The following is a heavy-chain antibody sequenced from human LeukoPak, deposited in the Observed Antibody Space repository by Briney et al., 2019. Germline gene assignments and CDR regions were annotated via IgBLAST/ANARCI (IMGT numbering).Heavy chain of an antibody. Sequence: PSETLSLTCTVSSASIIGLYWSWIRQPPGERLEWIGYIYSNGSVNYNPSLKSRVTLSVDTSKNQLSLKVSSVAAADTAVYYCARNSGAFDYWGRGTLVTVSS. D-gene: IGHD6-19*01. V-gene: IGHV4-59*11. J-gene: IGHJ4*02. CDR1: SASIIGLY. CDR2: IYSNGSV. CDR3: ARNSGAFDY.